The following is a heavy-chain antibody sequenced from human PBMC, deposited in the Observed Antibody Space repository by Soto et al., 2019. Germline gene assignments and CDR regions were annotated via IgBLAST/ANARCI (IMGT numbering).Heavy chain of an antibody. CDR1: GFTFSTYG. D-gene: IGHD1-1*01. CDR3: AKSVYNWNDGFFDC. V-gene: IGHV3-30*18. J-gene: IGHJ4*02. Sequence: QVQLVESGGGVVQPGRSLRLSCAASGFTFSTYGMHWVRQAPGKGLEWVAVISYDGVNQYYADSVKGRFTISRDNSKNTLYVQMNSLRAEDTSVYYCAKSVYNWNDGFFDCWGQGTLVTVSS. CDR2: ISYDGVNQ.